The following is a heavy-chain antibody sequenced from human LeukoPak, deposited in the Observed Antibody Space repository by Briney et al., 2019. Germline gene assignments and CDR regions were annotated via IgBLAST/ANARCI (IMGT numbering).Heavy chain of an antibody. V-gene: IGHV4-34*01. J-gene: IGHJ4*02. CDR2: INHSGST. D-gene: IGHD3-10*01. CDR1: GGSFSGYY. CDR3: ARGSTRSNYGSGSYYLN. Sequence: SETPSLTCAVYGGSFSGYYWSWIRQPPGKGLEWIGEINHSGSTNYNPSLKSRVTISVDTSKNQFSLKLSSVTAADTAVYYCARGSTRSNYGSGSYYLNWGQGTLVTVSS.